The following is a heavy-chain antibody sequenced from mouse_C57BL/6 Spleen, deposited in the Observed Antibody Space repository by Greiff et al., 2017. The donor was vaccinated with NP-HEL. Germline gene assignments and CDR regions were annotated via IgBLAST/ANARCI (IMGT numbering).Heavy chain of an antibody. CDR1: GYSITSGYD. CDR2: ISYSGST. CDR3: AREGSSGLGYYFDY. Sequence: EVQGVESGPGMVKPSQSLSLTCTVTGYSITSGYDWHWIRHFPGNKLEWMGYISYSGSTNYNPSLKSRISITHDTSKNHFFLKLNSVTTEDTATYYCAREGSSGLGYYFDYWGQGTTLTVSS. D-gene: IGHD3-2*02. V-gene: IGHV3-1*01. J-gene: IGHJ2*01.